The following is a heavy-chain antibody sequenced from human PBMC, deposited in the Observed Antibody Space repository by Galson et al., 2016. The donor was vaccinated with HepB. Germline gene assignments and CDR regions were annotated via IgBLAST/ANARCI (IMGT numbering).Heavy chain of an antibody. CDR1: GFTFSKAW. J-gene: IGHJ4*02. Sequence: SLRLSCAATGFTFSKAWMRWVRQAPGKGLEWVGRIKSKADGETIDAAAPVKGRFIFSRDDSKNTLYLQMNSLKIEDTAVYYCTTDDYYEGSTYYPGFDSWGQGTLVTFSS. CDR3: TTDDYYEGSTYYPGFDS. V-gene: IGHV3-15*01. D-gene: IGHD3-22*01. CDR2: IKSKADGETI.